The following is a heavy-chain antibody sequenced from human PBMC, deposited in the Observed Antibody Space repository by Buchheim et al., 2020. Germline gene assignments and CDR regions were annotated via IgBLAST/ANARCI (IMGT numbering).Heavy chain of an antibody. Sequence: EVQLVESGGGLVQPGRSLRLSCAASGFTFDVHAMHWVRQAPGKGLEWVSGISWNSDTIGYADSVKGRFTISRENAKNSLSLQMNSLRAEETALYYCAKSITGEMAASPFDYWGQGTL. D-gene: IGHD5-24*01. CDR3: AKSITGEMAASPFDY. CDR1: GFTFDVHA. V-gene: IGHV3-9*01. J-gene: IGHJ4*02. CDR2: ISWNSDTI.